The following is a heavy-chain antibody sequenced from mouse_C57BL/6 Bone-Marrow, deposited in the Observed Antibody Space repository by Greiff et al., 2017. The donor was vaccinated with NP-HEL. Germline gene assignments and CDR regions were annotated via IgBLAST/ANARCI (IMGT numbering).Heavy chain of an antibody. J-gene: IGHJ3*01. D-gene: IGHD2-4*01. CDR3: AIMGDYDGAWFAY. CDR2: INPNNGGT. Sequence: EVKLQQSGPELVKPGASVKISCKASGYTFTDYYMNWVKQSHGKSLEWIGDINPNNGGTSYNQKFKGKATLTVDKSSSTAYMELRSLTSEDSAVYYCAIMGDYDGAWFAYWGQGTLVTVSA. V-gene: IGHV1-26*01. CDR1: GYTFTDYY.